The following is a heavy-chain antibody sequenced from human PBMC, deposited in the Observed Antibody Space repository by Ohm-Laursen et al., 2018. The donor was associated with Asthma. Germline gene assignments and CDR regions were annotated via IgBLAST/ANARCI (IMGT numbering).Heavy chain of an antibody. CDR2: IYYSGST. V-gene: IGHV4-61*01. Sequence: TLSLTCTVSGGSVSSGSYYWSWIRQPPGKGLEWIGYIYYSGSTNYNPSLKSRVTISVDTSKNQFSLKLSSVTAADTAVYYCARVRSSGWYPDGNWGQGTLVTVSS. CDR3: ARVRSSGWYPDGN. D-gene: IGHD6-19*01. J-gene: IGHJ4*02. CDR1: GGSVSSGSYY.